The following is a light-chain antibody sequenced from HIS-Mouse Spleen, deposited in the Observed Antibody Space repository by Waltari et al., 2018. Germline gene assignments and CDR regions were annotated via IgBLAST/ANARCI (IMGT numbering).Light chain of an antibody. CDR3: SSYAGSNNYV. Sequence: QSALTQPPSASGSPGQSVTISCTGTSSDVGGYNYVSWYQQHPGKAPKRMIYEVSTRPAGFPDRFSGSKSGNTASLTVSGLQADDEADYYCSSYAGSNNYVVGTGTKVTVL. CDR2: EVS. CDR1: SSDVGGYNY. J-gene: IGLJ1*01. V-gene: IGLV2-8*01.